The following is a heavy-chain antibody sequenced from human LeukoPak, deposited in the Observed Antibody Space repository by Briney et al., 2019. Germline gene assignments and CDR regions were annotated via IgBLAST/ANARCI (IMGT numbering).Heavy chain of an antibody. V-gene: IGHV3-7*01. J-gene: IGHJ4*02. CDR1: GFTFSSFW. CDR3: ATAPAAADSF. Sequence: GGSLRLSCAASGFTFSSFWLTWVRQAPGKGLEWVADIERDGSKKTYVDSVKGRFTISRDNAKNSLYLQMSSLRAEDTAVYYCATAPAAADSFWGQGTLVAVSA. CDR2: IERDGSKK. D-gene: IGHD6-13*01.